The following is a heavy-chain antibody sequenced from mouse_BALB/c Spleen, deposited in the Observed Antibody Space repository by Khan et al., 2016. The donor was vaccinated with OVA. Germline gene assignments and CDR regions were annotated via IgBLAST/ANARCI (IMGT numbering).Heavy chain of an antibody. V-gene: IGHV2-3*01. D-gene: IGHD2-3*01. CDR1: GFSLTSYG. CDR2: IWGDGST. J-gene: IGHJ4*01. CDR3: ATPRDGYPYGMDY. Sequence: QVQLKESGPGLVAPSQSLSITCTVTGFSLTSYGVNWVRQPPGKGLEWLGVIWGDGSTNYHSAPKSRLSISKDNSKSQVFLKLNSLQTDDTATYYCATPRDGYPYGMDYWGQGTSVTVSS.